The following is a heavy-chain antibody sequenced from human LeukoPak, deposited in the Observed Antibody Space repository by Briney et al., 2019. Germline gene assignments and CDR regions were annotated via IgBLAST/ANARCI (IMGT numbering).Heavy chain of an antibody. V-gene: IGHV3-74*01. D-gene: IGHD2-21*02. Sequence: QPGGSLRLSCAASGLTFSSHWMHWVRQAPGKGLVWVSRITNDGSSTTYADSVKGRFTISRDNAKNTLYLQMNSLRAEDTAVYYCSRDSLSSCGGDCYSGLDVWGQGTTVTVSS. J-gene: IGHJ6*02. CDR2: ITNDGSST. CDR1: GLTFSSHW. CDR3: SRDSLSSCGGDCYSGLDV.